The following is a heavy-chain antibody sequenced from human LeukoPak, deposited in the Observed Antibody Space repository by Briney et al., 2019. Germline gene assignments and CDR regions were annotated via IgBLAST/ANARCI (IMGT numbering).Heavy chain of an antibody. CDR2: IYYSGST. V-gene: IGHV4-39*01. Sequence: SETLSLTCTVSGGSISSSSYYWGWIRQPPGKGLEWIGSIYYSGSTYYNPSLKSRVTISVDTSKNQFSLKLSSVTAADTAVYYCARLSLVNWFDPWGQGTLVTVS. CDR1: GGSISSSSYY. CDR3: ARLSLVNWFDP. D-gene: IGHD2-2*01. J-gene: IGHJ5*02.